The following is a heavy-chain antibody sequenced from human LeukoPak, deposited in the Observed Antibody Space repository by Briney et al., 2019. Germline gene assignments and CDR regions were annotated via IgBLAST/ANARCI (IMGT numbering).Heavy chain of an antibody. CDR1: GGSISCYY. CDR2: IYTSGST. V-gene: IGHV4-4*07. CDR3: ARAGLMVRGVTAAWFDP. Sequence: SETLSLTCTVSGGSISCYYWSWIRQPAGKGLEWIGRIYTSGSTNYNPSLKSRVTMSVDTSKNQFSLKLSSVTAADTAVYYCARAGLMVRGVTAAWFDPWGQGTLVTVSS. J-gene: IGHJ5*02. D-gene: IGHD3-10*01.